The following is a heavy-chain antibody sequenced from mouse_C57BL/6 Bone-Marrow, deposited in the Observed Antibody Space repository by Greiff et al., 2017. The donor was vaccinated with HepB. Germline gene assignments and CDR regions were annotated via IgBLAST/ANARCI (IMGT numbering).Heavy chain of an antibody. V-gene: IGHV1-82*01. Sequence: QVQLQQSGPELVKPGASVKISCKASGYAFSSSWMNWVKQRPGKGLEWIGRIYPGDGDTNYNGKFKGKATLTADKSSSTAYMKLSSLTSEESAVYCCARERDYYGSSYEDAMDDGGQGTSVTVSS. CDR1: GYAFSSSW. D-gene: IGHD1-1*01. J-gene: IGHJ4*01. CDR2: IYPGDGDT. CDR3: ARERDYYGSSYEDAMDD.